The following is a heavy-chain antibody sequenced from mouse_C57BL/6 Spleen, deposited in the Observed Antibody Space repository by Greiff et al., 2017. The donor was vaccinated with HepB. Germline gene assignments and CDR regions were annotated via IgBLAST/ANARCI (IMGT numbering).Heavy chain of an antibody. CDR3: AREDYYGSSPSRYFDV. V-gene: IGHV1-64*01. J-gene: IGHJ1*03. Sequence: VQLQQSGAELVKPGASVKLSCKASGYTFTSYWMHWVKQRPGQGLEWIGMIHPNSGSTNYNEKFKSKATLTVDKSSSTAYMQLSSLTSEDSAVYYCAREDYYGSSPSRYFDVWGTGTTVTVSS. D-gene: IGHD1-1*01. CDR2: IHPNSGST. CDR1: GYTFTSYW.